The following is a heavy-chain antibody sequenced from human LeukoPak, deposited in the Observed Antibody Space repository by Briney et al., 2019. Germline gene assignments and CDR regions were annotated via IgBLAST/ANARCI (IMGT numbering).Heavy chain of an antibody. D-gene: IGHD6-19*01. CDR1: GFTFSSYA. V-gene: IGHV3-23*01. CDR3: AKDNAGWYRGYFDY. CDR2: ISGSGGST. J-gene: IGHJ4*02. Sequence: GGSLRLSCAASGFTFSSYAMSWARQAPGKGLEWVSAISGSGGSTYYADSVKGRFTISRDNSKNTLYLQMNSLRAEDTAVYYCAKDNAGWYRGYFDYWGQGTLVTVSS.